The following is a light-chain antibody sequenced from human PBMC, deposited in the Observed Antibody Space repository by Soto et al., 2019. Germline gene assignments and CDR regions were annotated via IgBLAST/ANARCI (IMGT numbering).Light chain of an antibody. Sequence: QSVLTQPPSASGSPGQSVTISCTGTSSDVGGYNYVSWYQQHPGKAPKLMIYEVSKRPSGVPDRFSGSKSGNTDSLTVSGLQADDEADYYCSSYGGSNTFGVFGTGTKVTVL. J-gene: IGLJ1*01. V-gene: IGLV2-8*01. CDR3: SSYGGSNTFGV. CDR2: EVS. CDR1: SSDVGGYNY.